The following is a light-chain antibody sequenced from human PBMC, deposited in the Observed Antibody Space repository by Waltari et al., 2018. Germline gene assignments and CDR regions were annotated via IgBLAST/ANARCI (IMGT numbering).Light chain of an antibody. J-gene: IGLJ3*02. CDR2: KAN. CDR1: XGXXSXXXX. V-gene: IGLV8-61*01. CDR3: ALYMGSGIWV. Sequence: QTVVTQEPSLSVSPGGTVXXXCALXXGXXSXXXXXXDNHQAPGQAPRTLVYKANARSSVVPGRVSCSILGNTAALTITGAQADDESDYYCALYMGSGIWVFGGGTRLTVL.